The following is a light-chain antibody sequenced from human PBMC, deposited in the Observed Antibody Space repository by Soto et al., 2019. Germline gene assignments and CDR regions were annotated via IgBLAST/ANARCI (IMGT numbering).Light chain of an antibody. CDR1: SSDIGRYNY. Sequence: QSVLTQPASVSGSPGQSITISCTGTSSDIGRYNYVSWFQQHPGKVPKLVIFEVNYRPSGVSDRFSGSKSGNTASLTITGLXAEDEADYYCTSCITANTRCVFGSGTKVTLL. J-gene: IGLJ1*01. CDR2: EVN. CDR3: TSCITANTRCV. V-gene: IGLV2-14*01.